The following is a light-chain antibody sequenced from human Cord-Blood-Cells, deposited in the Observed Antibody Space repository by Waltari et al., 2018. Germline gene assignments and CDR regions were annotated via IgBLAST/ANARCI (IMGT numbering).Light chain of an antibody. V-gene: IGLV2-14*01. CDR1: SSDVGGYNY. Sequence: QSALTQPASVSGSPGQSITISCTGTSSDVGGYNYVSWYQQHPGTAPTLMIYDVSNRPSGVSTRFSGSKYGNTASLTISGLQAEDEADYYCSSYTSSSTYVFGTGTKVTVL. CDR2: DVS. CDR3: SSYTSSSTYV. J-gene: IGLJ1*01.